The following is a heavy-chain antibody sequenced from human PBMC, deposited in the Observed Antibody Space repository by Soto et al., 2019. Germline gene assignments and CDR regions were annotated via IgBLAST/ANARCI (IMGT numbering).Heavy chain of an antibody. J-gene: IGHJ5*02. D-gene: IGHD6-19*01. CDR3: ARVGGTSGRRWFDP. CDR1: GGSISSYY. Sequence: SETLSLTCTVSGGSISSYYWSWIRQPPGKGLEWIGYIYYSGSTNYNPSLKSRVTISVDTSKNQFSLKLSSVTAADTAVYYCARVGGTSGRRWFDPWGQGTLVTVSS. V-gene: IGHV4-59*01. CDR2: IYYSGST.